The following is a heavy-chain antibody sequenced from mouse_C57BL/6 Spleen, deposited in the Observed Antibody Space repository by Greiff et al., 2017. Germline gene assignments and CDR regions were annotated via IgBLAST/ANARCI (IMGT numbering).Heavy chain of an antibody. V-gene: IGHV1-53*01. CDR3: ARDGTGAMDY. CDR1: GSTSTSSW. CDR2: IIPSNGGT. Sequence: VQLQQPGPELVKPGASVKLSCKASGSTSTSSWMHWVKQRPGQGLEWFGNIIPSNGGTNYNEKFKSKATLTVDKSSSTAYMQLSSLTSEDSAVYSCARDGTGAMDYWGQGTSVTVSS. J-gene: IGHJ4*01. D-gene: IGHD4-1*01.